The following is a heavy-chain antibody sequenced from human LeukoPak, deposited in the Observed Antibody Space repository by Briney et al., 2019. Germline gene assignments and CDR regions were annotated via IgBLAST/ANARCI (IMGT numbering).Heavy chain of an antibody. J-gene: IGHJ4*02. V-gene: IGHV1-18*01. CDR2: ISAYNGNT. CDR3: ARDACSSTSCYRRTRYDY. CDR1: GYTFTSYG. D-gene: IGHD2-2*01. Sequence: GASVKVSCKASGYTFTSYGISWVRQAPGQGLEWMGWISAYNGNTNYAQKLQGRVTMTTDTSTSTAYMELRSLRSDDTAVYYCARDACSSTSCYRRTRYDYWGQGTLVTVSS.